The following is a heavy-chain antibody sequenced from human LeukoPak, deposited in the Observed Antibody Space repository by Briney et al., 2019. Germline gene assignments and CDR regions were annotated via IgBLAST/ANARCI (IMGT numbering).Heavy chain of an antibody. CDR2: INPSGGST. D-gene: IGHD3-10*01. CDR3: ARGHLLWFGESPWVDFDY. Sequence: ASVKVSCKASGYTFTSYYMHWVRQTPGQGLEWMGIINPSGGSTSYAQKFQGRVTMTRDTSTSTVYMELSSLRSEDTAVYYCARGHLLWFGESPWVDFDYWGQGTLVTVSS. J-gene: IGHJ4*02. CDR1: GYTFTSYY. V-gene: IGHV1-46*01.